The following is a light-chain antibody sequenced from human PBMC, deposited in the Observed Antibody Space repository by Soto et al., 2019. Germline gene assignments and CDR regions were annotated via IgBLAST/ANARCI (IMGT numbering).Light chain of an antibody. J-gene: IGKJ1*01. CDR2: GAS. CDR3: LQHFDYSWT. V-gene: IGKV1-6*01. CDR1: QGIRND. Sequence: AIQMTQSPSSLSASVGDRVTITCRASQGIRNDLSWYQQRPGKAPRLLIYGASSLHSGVPSRFSGSGSGTDFTLTISSLQPEDFATYYCLQHFDYSWTFGQGTKVEIK.